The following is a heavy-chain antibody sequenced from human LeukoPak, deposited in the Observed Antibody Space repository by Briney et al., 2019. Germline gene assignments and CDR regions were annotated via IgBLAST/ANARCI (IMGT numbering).Heavy chain of an antibody. CDR1: GGAFNTYA. CDR3: ARDLDLYYFDY. CDR2: IIPIFGTA. Sequence: GASVKVSCKASGGAFNTYALIWVRQAPGQGLEWMGGIIPIFGTANCAQKFQGRVTITADESTSTAYMELSSLRSEDTAVYYCARDLDLYYFDYWGQGTLVTVSS. V-gene: IGHV1-69*01. J-gene: IGHJ4*02.